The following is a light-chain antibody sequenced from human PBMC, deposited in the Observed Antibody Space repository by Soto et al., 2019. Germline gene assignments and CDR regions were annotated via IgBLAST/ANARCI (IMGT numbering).Light chain of an antibody. J-gene: IGLJ1*01. CDR2: DVS. CDR3: CSYAGSPRYV. Sequence: QSALTQPRSVSGSPGQSVTISCTGTSSDVGGYNYVSWYQQHPGKSPKVMIYDVSERPSGVPDRFSGSKSGNTASRTISGIPAEDEADYYCCSYAGSPRYVFGTGTKLTVL. V-gene: IGLV2-11*01. CDR1: SSDVGGYNY.